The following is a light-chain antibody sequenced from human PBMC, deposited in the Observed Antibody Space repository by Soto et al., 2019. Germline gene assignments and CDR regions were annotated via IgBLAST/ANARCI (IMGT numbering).Light chain of an antibody. Sequence: DIQMTQSPSTLSASVGDRVTITCRASQSIRSWLAWYQQKPGKAPKLLIYDATSLESGVPSRFSGSGSGTEFTLTISSLQPDDFATYYCQQYNAYWTSGQGAKVDIK. V-gene: IGKV1-5*01. CDR2: DAT. CDR1: QSIRSW. CDR3: QQYNAYWT. J-gene: IGKJ1*01.